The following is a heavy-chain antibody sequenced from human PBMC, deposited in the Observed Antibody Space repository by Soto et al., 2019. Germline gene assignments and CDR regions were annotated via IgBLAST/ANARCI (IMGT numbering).Heavy chain of an antibody. J-gene: IGHJ4*02. CDR3: AHRVLRTVFGLVTTTAIYFDF. D-gene: IGHD3-3*01. V-gene: IGHV2-5*02. Sequence: ITLNESGPTQVKPRQTLTLTCTFSGFSLTTSGVGVGWIRQSPGKAPEWLALIYWDDDKRYSPSLKSRLTNTKDTSKNQVVLTMADLDPADTATYYCAHRVLRTVFGLVTTTAIYFDFWGQGTPVAVSS. CDR1: GFSLTTSGVG. CDR2: IYWDDDK.